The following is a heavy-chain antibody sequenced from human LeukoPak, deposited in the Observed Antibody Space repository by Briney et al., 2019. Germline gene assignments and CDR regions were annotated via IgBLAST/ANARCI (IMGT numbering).Heavy chain of an antibody. Sequence: GGSLRLSCAASGFTFSSYSMNWVSQAPGKGLEWVSSISSSSSYIYYADSVKGRFTISRDNAKNSLYLQMNSLRAEDTAVYYCARVIAAAGIDYWGQGTLVTVSS. D-gene: IGHD6-13*01. V-gene: IGHV3-21*01. CDR3: ARVIAAAGIDY. J-gene: IGHJ4*02. CDR1: GFTFSSYS. CDR2: ISSSSSYI.